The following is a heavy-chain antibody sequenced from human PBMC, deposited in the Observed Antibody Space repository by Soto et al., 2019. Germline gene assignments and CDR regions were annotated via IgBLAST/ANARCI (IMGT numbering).Heavy chain of an antibody. D-gene: IGHD6-6*01. CDR2: IIPIFGTA. Sequence: QVQLVQSGAEVKKPGSSVKVSCKASGGTFSSYSISWVRQAPGQGLEWMGGIIPIFGTANYAQKFQGRVTITADESTSTAHMALSSLRSEDTAAYYCSIEYSSSPPYYPIGYWGQGTLVTVSS. CDR3: SIEYSSSPPYYPIGY. J-gene: IGHJ4*02. V-gene: IGHV1-69*01. CDR1: GGTFSSYS.